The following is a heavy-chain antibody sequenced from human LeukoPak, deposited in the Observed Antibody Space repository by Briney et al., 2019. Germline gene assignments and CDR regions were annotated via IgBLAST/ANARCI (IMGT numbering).Heavy chain of an antibody. J-gene: IGHJ2*01. Sequence: SETLSLTCTVSGGSISTYYWSWIRQPAGKGLEWIGRIYSSGSTNYNPSLKSRVTMSVDTSKNQFSLKLRSVTAADTAVYYCARVAQKLERKAVAGTSEWRANWYFDLWGRGTLVTVSS. CDR1: GGSISTYY. V-gene: IGHV4-4*07. CDR3: ARVAQKLERKAVAGTSEWRANWYFDL. CDR2: IYSSGST. D-gene: IGHD6-19*01.